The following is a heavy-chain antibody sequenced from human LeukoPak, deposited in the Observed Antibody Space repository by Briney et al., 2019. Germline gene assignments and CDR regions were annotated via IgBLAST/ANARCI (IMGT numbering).Heavy chain of an antibody. V-gene: IGHV4-61*08. J-gene: IGHJ4*02. CDR3: ATVGGSGWFDY. Sequence: SETLSLTSTVSGGSVSGGGYYWSWLRQSPGKGLEWIGRIYYSGSTNYNPSLQSRVTISVDTSKNQFSLKLSSVTAADTAVYFCATVGGSGWFDYWGQGTLVTVSS. CDR2: IYYSGST. CDR1: GGSVSGGGYY. D-gene: IGHD6-19*01.